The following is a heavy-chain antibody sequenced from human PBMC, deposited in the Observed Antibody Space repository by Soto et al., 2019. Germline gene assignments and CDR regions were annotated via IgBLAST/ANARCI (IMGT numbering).Heavy chain of an antibody. D-gene: IGHD6-19*01. CDR3: ARGSGDYYYYGMDV. J-gene: IGHJ6*02. V-gene: IGHV1-3*01. Sequence: ASVKVSCKASGYTFTSYAMHWVRQAPGQRLEWMGWINAGNGNTKYSQKFQGRVTITRDTSASTAYMELSSLRSEDTAVYYCARGSGDYYYYGMDVWGQGTTVTVSS. CDR2: INAGNGNT. CDR1: GYTFTSYA.